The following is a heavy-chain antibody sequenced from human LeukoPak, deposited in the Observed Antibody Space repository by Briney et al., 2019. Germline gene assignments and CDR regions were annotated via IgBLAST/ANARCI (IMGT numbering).Heavy chain of an antibody. V-gene: IGHV4-59*08. CDR1: SDSISSYY. D-gene: IGHD5-24*01. CDR3: ARHGGGYSFDY. J-gene: IGHJ4*02. Sequence: SETLSLTCTVSSDSISSYYWSWFRQPPGKGLEWIGFIYNSGSTNYNPSLKSRVTISVDTSKNQFSLNLNSVIAADTAVYYCARHGGGYSFDYWGQGTLVTVSS. CDR2: IYNSGST.